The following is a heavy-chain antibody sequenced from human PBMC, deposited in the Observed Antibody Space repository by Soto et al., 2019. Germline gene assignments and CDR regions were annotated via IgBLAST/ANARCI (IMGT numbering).Heavy chain of an antibody. V-gene: IGHV3-33*01. CDR3: ARDESDIVVVTAGGDY. Sequence: QVQLVESGGGVVQPGRSLRLSCAASGFTFSSYGMHWVRQAPGKGLEWVAVIWYDGSNKYYADSVKGRFTISRDNSKNTLYLQMNSLRVEDTAVYYCARDESDIVVVTAGGDYWGQGTLVTVSS. J-gene: IGHJ4*02. CDR1: GFTFSSYG. CDR2: IWYDGSNK. D-gene: IGHD2-21*02.